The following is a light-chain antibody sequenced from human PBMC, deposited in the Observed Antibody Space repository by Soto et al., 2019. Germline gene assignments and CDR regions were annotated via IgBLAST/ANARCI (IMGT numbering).Light chain of an antibody. Sequence: EIVLTQSPATLSLSPGERATLSCRASQSFSNYLAWYQQKPGQAPRLLISVASNRATGIPARFSGSGSGTDLTLTISSLESEDFAVYYCQQRGTFGQGTQREIK. CDR3: QQRGT. CDR2: VAS. J-gene: IGKJ5*01. CDR1: QSFSNY. V-gene: IGKV3-11*01.